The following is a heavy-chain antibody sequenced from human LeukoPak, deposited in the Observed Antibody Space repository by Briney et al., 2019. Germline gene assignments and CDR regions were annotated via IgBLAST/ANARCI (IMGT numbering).Heavy chain of an antibody. V-gene: IGHV1-8*01. D-gene: IGHD3-10*01. Sequence: ASVKVSCKASGHTFSTNDFNWVRLVTGQGLEWMGWMNPDSGNTGYAQKFQGRVTMTRDTSITTAYMELSSLRSEDTAVYYCARGGQSGSSGSYSFDYWGQGTLVTVSS. CDR2: MNPDSGNT. CDR3: ARGGQSGSSGSYSFDY. J-gene: IGHJ4*02. CDR1: GHTFSTND.